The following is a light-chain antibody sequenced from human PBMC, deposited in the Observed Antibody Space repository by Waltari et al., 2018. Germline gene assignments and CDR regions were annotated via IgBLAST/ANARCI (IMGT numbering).Light chain of an antibody. J-gene: IGLJ2*01. CDR1: NIGSKS. V-gene: IGLV3-21*02. CDR3: QVWDSSSDRVV. Sequence: SYVLTQPPSVSVAPGQTARITCGGNNIGSKSVHRYQQKPGQAPVLVVYDDSDRPSGILERFSGSNTGNTATLTSSRVEAGDEADYYCQVWDSSSDRVVFGGGTKLTVL. CDR2: DDS.